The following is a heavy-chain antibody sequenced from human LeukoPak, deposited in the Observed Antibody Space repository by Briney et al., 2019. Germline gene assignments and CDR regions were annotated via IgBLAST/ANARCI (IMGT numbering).Heavy chain of an antibody. Sequence: GGSLRLSCAASGFTVSSNYMTWVRQAPGKGLEWVSVIYSGGSTFYADSVKGRFTISRDNSNNTLYLQMNSVRAEDTAVYYCARGLTMGHFGGQGTLVTVSS. CDR3: ARGLTMGHF. CDR2: IYSGGST. CDR1: GFTVSSNY. V-gene: IGHV3-53*01. D-gene: IGHD4/OR15-4a*01. J-gene: IGHJ4*02.